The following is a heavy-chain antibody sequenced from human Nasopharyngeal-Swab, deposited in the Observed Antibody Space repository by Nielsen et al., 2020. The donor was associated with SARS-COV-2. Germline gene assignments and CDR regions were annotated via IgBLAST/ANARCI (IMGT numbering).Heavy chain of an antibody. D-gene: IGHD6-13*01. Sequence: ASVKVSCKASGYTFSGYYMHWVRQAPGQGLEWMGRINPNSGGTNYAQKFQGRVTMTRDTSIGTAYMELSRLRSDDTAVYYCARDWEQQHDAFDIWGQGTMVTVSS. CDR2: INPNSGGT. CDR3: ARDWEQQHDAFDI. CDR1: GYTFSGYY. J-gene: IGHJ3*02. V-gene: IGHV1-2*06.